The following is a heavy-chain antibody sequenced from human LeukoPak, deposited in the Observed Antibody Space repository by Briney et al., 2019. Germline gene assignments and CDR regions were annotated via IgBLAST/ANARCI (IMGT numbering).Heavy chain of an antibody. CDR2: IWYDGSNK. Sequence: AGGSLRLSCAASGFTFSSYGMHWVRQAPGKGLEWVAVIWYDGSNKYYADSVKGRFTISRDNSKNTLYLQMSSLRAGDTAVYYCAKSSYYDSSGYYREYYFDYWGQGTLVTVSS. V-gene: IGHV3-33*06. CDR3: AKSSYYDSSGYYREYYFDY. D-gene: IGHD3-22*01. CDR1: GFTFSSYG. J-gene: IGHJ4*02.